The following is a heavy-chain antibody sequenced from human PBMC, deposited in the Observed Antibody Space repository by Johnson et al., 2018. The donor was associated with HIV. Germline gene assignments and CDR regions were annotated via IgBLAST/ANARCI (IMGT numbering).Heavy chain of an antibody. CDR2: ISYDGSNK. Sequence: QVQLVESGGGLVQPGGSLRLSCAASGFTVSSNYMTWVRQAPGKGLEWVAVISYDGSNKYYADSVKGRFTISRDNSKNTLYLQMNSLRAEDTAVYYCAKDQSLLAAPPDAFDIWGQGTMVTVSS. CDR1: GFTVSSNY. CDR3: AKDQSLLAAPPDAFDI. D-gene: IGHD6-6*01. V-gene: IGHV3-30*18. J-gene: IGHJ3*02.